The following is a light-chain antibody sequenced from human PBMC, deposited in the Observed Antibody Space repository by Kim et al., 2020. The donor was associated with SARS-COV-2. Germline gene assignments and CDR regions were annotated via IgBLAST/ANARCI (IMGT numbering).Light chain of an antibody. CDR3: QHNDNLWT. Sequence: SASVGDRVTITCQASQDINNHLHWYQHKAGKAPKPLIYAASSLERGVPSRFSGSGSGTDFTFTISSLQPEDIATYYCQHNDNLWTFGQGTKVDIK. J-gene: IGKJ1*01. CDR1: QDINNH. CDR2: AAS. V-gene: IGKV1-33*01.